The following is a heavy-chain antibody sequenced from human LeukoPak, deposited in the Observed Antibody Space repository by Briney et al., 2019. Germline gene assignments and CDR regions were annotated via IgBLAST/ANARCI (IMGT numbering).Heavy chain of an antibody. CDR3: AKDERERITMIVVAID. D-gene: IGHD3-22*01. CDR1: GFTFSNYA. CDR2: ISSSGGST. V-gene: IGHV3-23*01. Sequence: GGSLRLSCAASGFTFSNYAMSWVRQAPGKGLEWVSAISSSGGSTYYADSVKGRFTISRDSSKNTLYLQMSSLRAEDTAVYYCAKDERERITMIVVAIDWGQGTLVTVSS. J-gene: IGHJ4*02.